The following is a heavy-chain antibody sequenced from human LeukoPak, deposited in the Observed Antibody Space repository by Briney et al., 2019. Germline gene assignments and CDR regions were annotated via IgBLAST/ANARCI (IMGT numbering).Heavy chain of an antibody. D-gene: IGHD6-13*01. CDR3: ARDAAAGGPIDY. V-gene: IGHV3-66*02. Sequence: PGGSLRLSCAASGLTVSSNYMSWVRQAPGKGLEWVSVIYSGGSTYYADSVKGRFTISRDNSKNTLYLQMNSLRAEDTAVYYCARDAAAGGPIDYWGQGTLVTVSS. CDR2: IYSGGST. CDR1: GLTVSSNY. J-gene: IGHJ4*02.